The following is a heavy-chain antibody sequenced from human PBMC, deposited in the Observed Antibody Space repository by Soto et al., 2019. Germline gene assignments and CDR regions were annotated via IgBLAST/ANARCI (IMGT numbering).Heavy chain of an antibody. Sequence: SETLSLTCTVSGDFINNYYWSWIRQPPGKGLEWIGYIYYSGSTNYNPSLKSRVTMSVDTSKNQFSLKLSSVTAADTAVYYCARVKQWLVDDWGQGTLVTVDS. CDR3: ARVKQWLVDD. CDR2: IYYSGST. D-gene: IGHD6-19*01. CDR1: GDFINNYY. V-gene: IGHV4-59*08. J-gene: IGHJ4*02.